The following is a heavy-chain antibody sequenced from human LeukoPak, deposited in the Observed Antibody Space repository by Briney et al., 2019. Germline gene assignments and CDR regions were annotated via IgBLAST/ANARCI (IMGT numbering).Heavy chain of an antibody. J-gene: IGHJ6*03. CDR3: ARELDTAMVTGAYMDV. CDR1: GFTFSSYA. V-gene: IGHV3-30-3*01. D-gene: IGHD5-18*01. CDR2: ISYDGSNK. Sequence: PGGSPRLSCAASGFTFSSYAMHWVRQAPGKGLEWVAVISYDGSNKYYADSVKGRFTISRDNSKNTLYLQMNSLRAEDTAVYYCARELDTAMVTGAYMDVWGKGTTVTVSS.